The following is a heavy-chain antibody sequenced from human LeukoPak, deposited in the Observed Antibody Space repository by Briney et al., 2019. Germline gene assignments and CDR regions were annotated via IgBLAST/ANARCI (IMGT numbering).Heavy chain of an antibody. D-gene: IGHD3-10*01. CDR1: GYTFTSHA. V-gene: IGHV1-3*01. CDR3: ARDLVLLWFGESKGPFDY. J-gene: IGHJ4*02. Sequence: ASVKVSCKASGYTFTSHAMHWVRQAPGQRLEWMGWINAGNGNTKYSQKFQGRVTITRDTSASTAYMELSSLRSEDTAVYYCARDLVLLWFGESKGPFDYWGQGTLVTVSS. CDR2: INAGNGNT.